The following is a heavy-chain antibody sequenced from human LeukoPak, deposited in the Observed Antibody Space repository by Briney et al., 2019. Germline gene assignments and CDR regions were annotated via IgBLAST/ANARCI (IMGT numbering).Heavy chain of an antibody. V-gene: IGHV4-39*01. CDR2: IHYSGKV. CDR1: GGSLSSSGHW. Sequence: PSETLSLTCTVSGGSLSSSGHWWVWIRQPPGKGLEWIGSIHYSGKVYYNPSLKSRATTSVDTSTDQFSLRLSSATAADTAIYYCARQSGDQSSAWYFDAWGQGTLVTVSS. D-gene: IGHD6-19*01. CDR3: ARQSGDQSSAWYFDA. J-gene: IGHJ4*02.